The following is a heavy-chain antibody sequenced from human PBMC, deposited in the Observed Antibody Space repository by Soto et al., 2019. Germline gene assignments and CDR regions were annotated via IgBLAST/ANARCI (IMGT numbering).Heavy chain of an antibody. CDR1: GGSFSGYY. Sequence: SETLSLTCVVSGGSFSGYYWSWVRQPPGKGLEWIGEINHGGTTNYNPSLKSRVTISVDTFKKHFSLELSSVTAADTAMYYCARSVQLWTPFDYWGQGTLVTVSS. V-gene: IGHV4-34*01. D-gene: IGHD5-18*01. J-gene: IGHJ4*02. CDR3: ARSVQLWTPFDY. CDR2: INHGGTT.